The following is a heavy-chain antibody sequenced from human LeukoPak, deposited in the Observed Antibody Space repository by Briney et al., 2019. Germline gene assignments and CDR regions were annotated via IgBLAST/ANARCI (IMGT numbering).Heavy chain of an antibody. CDR2: ISAYNGNT. J-gene: IGHJ4*02. CDR3: ARENGYSYGSNNFDY. Sequence: ASVTVSCKASGYTFTSYGISWVRQAPGQGLEWMGRISAYNGNTNYAQKLQGRVTMTTDTSTSTAYMELRSLRSDDTAVYYCARENGYSYGSNNFDYWGQGTLVTVSS. V-gene: IGHV1-18*01. CDR1: GYTFTSYG. D-gene: IGHD5-18*01.